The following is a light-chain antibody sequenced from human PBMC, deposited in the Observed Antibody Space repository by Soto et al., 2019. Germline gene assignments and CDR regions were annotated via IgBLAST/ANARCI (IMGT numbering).Light chain of an antibody. CDR1: QDISNY. CDR2: GAS. CDR3: QKYNSAPYT. Sequence: DIQMTQSPSSLSASVGDRVTITCRASQDISNYLAWYQQKPGKVPRLLIYGASTLQSGLPSRFSGRGSGTDFTLTISSLQPEDVASYYCQKYNSAPYTFGQGIKLEIK. J-gene: IGKJ2*01. V-gene: IGKV1-27*01.